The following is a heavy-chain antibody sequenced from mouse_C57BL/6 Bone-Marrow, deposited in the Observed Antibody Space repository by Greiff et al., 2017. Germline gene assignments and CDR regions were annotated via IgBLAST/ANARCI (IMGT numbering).Heavy chain of an antibody. CDR1: GYTFTSYG. Sequence: VQRVESGAELARPGASVKLSCKASGYTFTSYGISWVKQRTGQGLEWIGEIYPRSGNTYYNEKFKGKATLTADKSSSTAYMELRSLTSEDSAVYFCARTAVVAEDYWGQGTTLTVSS. D-gene: IGHD1-1*01. J-gene: IGHJ2*01. V-gene: IGHV1-81*01. CDR2: IYPRSGNT. CDR3: ARTAVVAEDY.